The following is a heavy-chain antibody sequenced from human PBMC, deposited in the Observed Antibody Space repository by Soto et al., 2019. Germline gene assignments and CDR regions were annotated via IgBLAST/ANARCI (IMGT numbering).Heavy chain of an antibody. Sequence: SETLSLTCTVSGGSVSSGSYYWSWIRQPPGKGLEWIGYIYYSGSTNYNPSLKSRVTISVDTSKNQFSLKLSSVTAVDTAVYYCARVPGGYCSGGSCYWFDPWGQGTLVTVSS. CDR1: GGSVSSGSYY. CDR2: IYYSGST. J-gene: IGHJ5*02. V-gene: IGHV4-61*01. CDR3: ARVPGGYCSGGSCYWFDP. D-gene: IGHD2-15*01.